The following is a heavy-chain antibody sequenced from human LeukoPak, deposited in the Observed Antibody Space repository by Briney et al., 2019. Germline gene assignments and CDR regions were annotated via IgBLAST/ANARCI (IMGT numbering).Heavy chain of an antibody. CDR1: GFTVSDYS. CDR2: ISGSGSYT. CDR3: ARRAGAYSHPYDY. J-gene: IGHJ4*02. Sequence: PGGSLRLSCAASGFTVSDYSVSWVRQAPGKGLEWVSAISGSGSYTDYADSVKGRFTISRDNSKNTLYLQMNSLRAEDTAVYYCARRAGAYSHPYDYWGQGTLVTVSS. V-gene: IGHV3-23*01. D-gene: IGHD4/OR15-4a*01.